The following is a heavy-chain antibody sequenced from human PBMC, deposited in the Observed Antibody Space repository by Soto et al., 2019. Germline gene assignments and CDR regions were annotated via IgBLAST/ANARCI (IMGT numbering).Heavy chain of an antibody. D-gene: IGHD2-2*01. CDR1: GYTFTSYA. CDR2: INTNTGNP. J-gene: IGHJ5*02. CDR3: ARGGYCSSTSCYPGGDWFDP. V-gene: IGHV7-4-1*01. Sequence: ASVKVSCKXSGYTFTSYAMNWVRQAPGQGLEWMGWINTNTGNPTYAQGFTGRFVFSLDTSVSTAYLQICSLKAEDTAVYYCARGGYCSSTSCYPGGDWFDPWGQGTLVTVSS.